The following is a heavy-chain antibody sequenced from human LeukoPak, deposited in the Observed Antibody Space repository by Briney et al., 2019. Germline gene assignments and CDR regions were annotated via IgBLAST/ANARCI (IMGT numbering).Heavy chain of an antibody. D-gene: IGHD1-1*01. J-gene: IGHJ4*02. V-gene: IGHV3-7*01. CDR3: ARSTAGLDY. CDR2: IRQDGSEK. Sequence: GGSLRLSCAASGFTFSSYWMSWVRQAPGKGLEWVANIRQDGSEKYYVDSMRGRFTISRDNAKNSLYLQMSSLRAEDTAVYYCARSTAGLDYWGQGTLVTVSS. CDR1: GFTFSSYW.